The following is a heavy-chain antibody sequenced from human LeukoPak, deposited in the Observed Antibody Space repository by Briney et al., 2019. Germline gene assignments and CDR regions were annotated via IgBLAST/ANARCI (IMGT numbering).Heavy chain of an antibody. CDR1: GYTFTSYY. Sequence: ASVKVSCKPSGYTFTSYYTHWVRQAPGQGLEWMGIINPSGGSTSYAQKFQGRVTMSRDTSTSTAYMELSSLRSEDTAVYYCAAVSSSWSFDYWGQGTLVTVSS. CDR3: AAVSSSWSFDY. V-gene: IGHV1-46*01. CDR2: INPSGGST. J-gene: IGHJ4*02. D-gene: IGHD6-13*01.